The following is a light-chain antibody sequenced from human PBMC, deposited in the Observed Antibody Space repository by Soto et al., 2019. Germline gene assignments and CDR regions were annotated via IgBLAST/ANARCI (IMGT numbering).Light chain of an antibody. CDR2: DAS. J-gene: IGKJ1*01. Sequence: DIHMSQSPSSLPASVGDRPPTPCRASQSSSSYLWWYQQKPGKAPKLMIYDASRLESVVPSRFSGSGSGTEFTLTISSQHPDYVATYCWQQYNTYRTFGQGTKVDIK. V-gene: IGKV1-5*01. CDR3: QQYNTYRT. CDR1: QSSSSY.